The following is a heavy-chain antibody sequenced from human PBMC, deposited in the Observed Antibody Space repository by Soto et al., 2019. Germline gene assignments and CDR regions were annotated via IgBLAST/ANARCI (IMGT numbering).Heavy chain of an antibody. CDR2: IYPGDSDT. Sequence: PGESLKISCKGSGYSFTSYWIGWVRQMPGKGLEWMGIIYPGDSDTRYSPSFQGQVTISADKSISTAYLQWSSLKASDTAMYYCARRLLNYDFWSGPFDYWGQGTLVTVSS. CDR1: GYSFTSYW. D-gene: IGHD3-3*01. J-gene: IGHJ4*02. V-gene: IGHV5-51*01. CDR3: ARRLLNYDFWSGPFDY.